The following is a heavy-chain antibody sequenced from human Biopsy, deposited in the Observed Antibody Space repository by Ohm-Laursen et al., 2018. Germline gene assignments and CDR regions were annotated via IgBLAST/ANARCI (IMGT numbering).Heavy chain of an antibody. CDR2: INHSGST. D-gene: IGHD2-21*02. V-gene: IGHV4-34*01. CDR1: GGSFSGYY. Sequence: GTLSLTCYVFGGSFSGYYWSWIRQPPGKGLEWIGEINHSGSTNYNPSLKSRVTISVDTSKNQFSLKLSSVTAADTAVYYCARGRGYCGGGCYPTYYYYYGMDVWGQGTTVTVSS. J-gene: IGHJ6*02. CDR3: ARGRGYCGGGCYPTYYYYYGMDV.